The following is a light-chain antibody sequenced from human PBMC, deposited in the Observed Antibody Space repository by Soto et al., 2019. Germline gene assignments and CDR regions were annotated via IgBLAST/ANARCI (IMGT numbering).Light chain of an antibody. Sequence: QSALTQPPSVSGSPGQSVTISCTGTSSDVGSYNGVSWYQQPPGTAPKLIIYEGSTRPSGVPDRFSGSKSGNSASLTISGLQAEDEADYYCSSYTIAGTYVFGTGTKVTVL. CDR1: SSDVGSYNG. CDR2: EGS. CDR3: SSYTIAGTYV. J-gene: IGLJ1*01. V-gene: IGLV2-18*02.